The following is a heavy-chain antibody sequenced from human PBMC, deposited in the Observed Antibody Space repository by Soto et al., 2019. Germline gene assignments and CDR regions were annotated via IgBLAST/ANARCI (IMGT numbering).Heavy chain of an antibody. CDR1: GFIFSSYW. J-gene: IGHJ4*02. V-gene: IGHV3-7*03. CDR2: VKQDGSEQ. CDR3: VGGSGWVMDY. D-gene: IGHD6-19*01. Sequence: GGSLRLSCSASGFIFSSYWMTWVRHAPGKGLEWVANVKQDGSEQHYVDSVKGRFTISRDNVKNSLFLQMNSLRAEDTAVYYCVGGSGWVMDYWGQGTLVTVSS.